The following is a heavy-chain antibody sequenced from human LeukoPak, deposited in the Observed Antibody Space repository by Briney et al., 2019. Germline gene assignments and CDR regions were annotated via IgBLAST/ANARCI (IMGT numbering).Heavy chain of an antibody. CDR2: TSGSGSTI. J-gene: IGHJ4*02. CDR1: GFSFSKYY. Sequence: GGSLRLSCAASGFSFSKYYMGWIRQAPGKGLDWVSYTSGSGSTIYYADSVKGRFTTSRDNAKNSLYLQMNSLRAEDTAVYYCARVRHHAYILGYGDYWGQGALATVSS. V-gene: IGHV3-11*01. CDR3: ARVRHHAYILGYGDY. D-gene: IGHD5-18*01.